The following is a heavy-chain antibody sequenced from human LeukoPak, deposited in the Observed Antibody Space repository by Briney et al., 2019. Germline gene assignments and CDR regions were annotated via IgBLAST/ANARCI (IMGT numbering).Heavy chain of an antibody. V-gene: IGHV4-34*01. CDR2: INHGGST. CDR1: GGSFSNYY. Sequence: SETLSLTCSVYGGSFSNYYWTWIRQPPGKGLEWIGEINHGGSTNFNPSLKSRFAISIDTSKNQFSLKLSSVTAADTAVYYCAGGLRYCSSTSCYTPWFDPWGQGTLVTVSS. CDR3: AGGLRYCSSTSCYTPWFDP. J-gene: IGHJ5*02. D-gene: IGHD2-2*02.